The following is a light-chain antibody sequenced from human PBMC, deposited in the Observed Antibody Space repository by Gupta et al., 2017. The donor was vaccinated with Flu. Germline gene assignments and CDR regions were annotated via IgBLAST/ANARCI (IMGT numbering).Light chain of an antibody. CDR3: QQSYSIPPVT. J-gene: IGKJ5*01. CDR1: QSINSY. CDR2: AAS. Sequence: SALSASVGDRVTITCRASQSINSYLNWYQKKPGKAPKLLIYAASTLQSGVPSRFSGSGPGTDFTLTIDNLQPEDFATYYCQQSYSIPPVTFGQGTRLDI. V-gene: IGKV1-39*01.